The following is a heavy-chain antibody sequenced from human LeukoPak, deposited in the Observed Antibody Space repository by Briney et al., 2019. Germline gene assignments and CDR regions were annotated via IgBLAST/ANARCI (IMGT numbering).Heavy chain of an antibody. Sequence: GGSLRLSCATSGFTFSRYWMSWVRQIPGKGLEWVTSIKQDGSEEKFADSVKGRFTIYRDNAKNSVDLQMNSLGAEDTAVYFCATTVRLAGQGYFDYWGQGTLVTVSS. CDR1: GFTFSRYW. CDR2: IKQDGSEE. D-gene: IGHD6-19*01. J-gene: IGHJ4*02. V-gene: IGHV3-7*01. CDR3: ATTVRLAGQGYFDY.